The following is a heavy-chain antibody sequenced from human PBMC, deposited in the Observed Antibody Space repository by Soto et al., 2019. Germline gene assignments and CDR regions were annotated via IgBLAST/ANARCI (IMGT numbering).Heavy chain of an antibody. D-gene: IGHD3-10*01. Sequence: EVQLVESGGGLVQPGRSLRLSCAASGFNFDDDGMHCVRQAPGKGLEWVAGINWNGASVDYVDSVKGRFTISRDSAKSSVYLQMNSLRPEDTALYFCAKDKSLEVRGPAPCDHWGQGTLVTVSS. CDR2: INWNGASV. J-gene: IGHJ4*02. CDR1: GFNFDDDG. CDR3: AKDKSLEVRGPAPCDH. V-gene: IGHV3-9*01.